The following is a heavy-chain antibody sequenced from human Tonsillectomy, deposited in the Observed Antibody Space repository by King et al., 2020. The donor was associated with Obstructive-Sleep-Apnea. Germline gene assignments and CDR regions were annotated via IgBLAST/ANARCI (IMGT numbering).Heavy chain of an antibody. V-gene: IGHV4-4*02. CDR2: IYHSGST. CDR3: ARAHKYYYDSSGYYVIDY. D-gene: IGHD3-22*01. J-gene: IGHJ4*02. CDR1: GGSISSSNW. Sequence: QLQESGPGLVKPSGTLSLTCAVSGGSISSSNWWSWVRQPPGKGLEWIGEIYHSGSTNYNPSLNSRVTISVDKAKNQVSLKLSSVTAADTAVYYCARAHKYYYDSSGYYVIDYWGQGTLVTVSS.